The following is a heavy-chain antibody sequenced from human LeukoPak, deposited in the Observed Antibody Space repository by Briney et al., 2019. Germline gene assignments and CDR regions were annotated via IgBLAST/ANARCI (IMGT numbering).Heavy chain of an antibody. J-gene: IGHJ6*03. CDR3: ARAPTWGSGGYYYYYMDV. CDR2: MNPNSGNT. Sequence: ASVKVSCKASGYTFTSYDINWVRQATGQGLEWMGWMNPNSGNTGYAQNFQGRVTITTNTSISTAYMELSSLRSEDTAVYYCARAPTWGSGGYYYYYMDVWGKGTTVTVSS. V-gene: IGHV1-8*03. D-gene: IGHD2-15*01. CDR1: GYTFTSYD.